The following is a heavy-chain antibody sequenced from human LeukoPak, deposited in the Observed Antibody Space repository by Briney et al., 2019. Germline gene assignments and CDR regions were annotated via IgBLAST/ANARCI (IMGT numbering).Heavy chain of an antibody. CDR1: GGSISSYY. J-gene: IGHJ5*02. CDR3: GRDQDWFDP. CDR2: IYYSGST. Sequence: SETLSLTCTVSGGSISSYYWSWIRQPPGKGLEWIGYIYYSGSTNYTPSLKSRVTISVDTSKNQFSLKLSSVTAADTAVYYCGRDQDWFDPWGQGTLVTVSS. V-gene: IGHV4-59*01.